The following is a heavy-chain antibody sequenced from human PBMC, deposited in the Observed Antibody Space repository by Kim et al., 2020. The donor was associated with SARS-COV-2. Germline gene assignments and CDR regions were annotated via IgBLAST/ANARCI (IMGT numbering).Heavy chain of an antibody. CDR1: GYSFTSYW. Sequence: GESLRISCKGSGYSFTSYWIGWVRQMPGKGLEWMGIIYPGDSDTRYSPSFQGQVTISADKSISTAYLQWSSLKASDTAMYYCARRAGGSYYAAQGLMDYWGQGTLVTVSS. CDR3: ARRAGGSYYAAQGLMDY. D-gene: IGHD1-26*01. CDR2: IYPGDSDT. V-gene: IGHV5-51*01. J-gene: IGHJ4*02.